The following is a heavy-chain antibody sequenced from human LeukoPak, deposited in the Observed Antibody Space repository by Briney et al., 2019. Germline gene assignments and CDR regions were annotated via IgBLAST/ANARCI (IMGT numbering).Heavy chain of an antibody. D-gene: IGHD6-19*01. V-gene: IGHV1-8*02. CDR2: MNPNSGNT. CDR3: ARAEAVAGLSDAFDI. Sequence: ASVKVSCKASGYTFTGYYMHWVRQATGQGLEWMGWMNPNSGNTGYAQKFQGRVTMTRNTSISTAYMELSSLRSEDTAVYYCARAEAVAGLSDAFDIWGQGTMVTVSS. J-gene: IGHJ3*02. CDR1: GYTFTGYY.